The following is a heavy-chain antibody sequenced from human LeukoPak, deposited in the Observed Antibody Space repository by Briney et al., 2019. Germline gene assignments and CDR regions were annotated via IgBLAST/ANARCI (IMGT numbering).Heavy chain of an antibody. CDR3: ARYVGSALGGPNWFDP. D-gene: IGHD3-10*01. J-gene: IGHJ5*02. CDR2: INPNSGGT. Sequence: GASVKVSCKASGYTFTGYYMHWVRQAPGQGLEWMGWINPNSGGTNYAQKLQGRVTMTTDTSTSTAYMELRSLRSDDTAVYYCARYVGSALGGPNWFDPWGQGTLVTVSS. CDR1: GYTFTGYY. V-gene: IGHV1-2*02.